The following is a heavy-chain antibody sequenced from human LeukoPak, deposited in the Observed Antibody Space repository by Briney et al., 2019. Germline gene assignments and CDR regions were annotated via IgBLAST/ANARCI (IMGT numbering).Heavy chain of an antibody. CDR1: GFTFSSYW. CDR3: ARVFYCSGGSCYSGPFDY. D-gene: IGHD2-15*01. J-gene: IGHJ4*02. V-gene: IGHV3-74*01. CDR2: INTDGSST. Sequence: GGSLRLSCAASGFTFSSYWMHWVRQAPGKGLAWVSRINTDGSSTSYADSVKGRFTISRDNAKNTLYLQMNSLRAEDTAVYYCARVFYCSGGSCYSGPFDYWGQGTLVTVSS.